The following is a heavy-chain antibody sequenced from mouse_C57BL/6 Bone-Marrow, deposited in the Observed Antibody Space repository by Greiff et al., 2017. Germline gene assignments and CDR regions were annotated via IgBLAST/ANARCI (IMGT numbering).Heavy chain of an antibody. Sequence: QVQLQQSGAELARPGASVKLSCKASGYTFTSYGISWVKQRPGQGLEWIGELYPRSGNTYYNEKFKGKATLTADKSSSTASMELRSLTSEDSAVSFGASQGITAVVATDYWGQGTTLTVSS. J-gene: IGHJ2*01. V-gene: IGHV1-81*01. CDR1: GYTFTSYG. CDR3: ASQGITAVVATDY. D-gene: IGHD1-1*01. CDR2: LYPRSGNT.